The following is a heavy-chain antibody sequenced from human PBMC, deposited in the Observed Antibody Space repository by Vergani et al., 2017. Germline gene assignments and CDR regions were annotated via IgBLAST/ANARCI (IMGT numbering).Heavy chain of an antibody. CDR1: GFTFSSHS. Sequence: DVQLVESGGGLVKPGGSLRLSCAASGFTFSSHSMNWVRQAPGKGLEWVSSISPDSVYIYYADSVKGRFTISRDNSKNTLYLQMNSLRAEDTAVYYCARDSSLTMINYWGQGTLVTVSS. CDR3: ARDSSLTMINY. V-gene: IGHV3-21*01. J-gene: IGHJ4*02. CDR2: ISPDSVYI. D-gene: IGHD3-22*01.